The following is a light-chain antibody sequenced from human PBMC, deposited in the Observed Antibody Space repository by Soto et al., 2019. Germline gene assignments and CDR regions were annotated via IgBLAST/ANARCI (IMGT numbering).Light chain of an antibody. J-gene: IGKJ4*01. CDR1: QGIGVY. CDR3: QKYNSAPLT. V-gene: IGKV1-27*01. Sequence: DIQMTQSPSSLSASLGDRVTITCRASQGIGVYLAWFQQKPGKVPKLLIYAASALQSGVPSRFSGSGSGTDFTLTISSIQPEDIATYYCQKYNSAPLTFGGGTRVEIK. CDR2: AAS.